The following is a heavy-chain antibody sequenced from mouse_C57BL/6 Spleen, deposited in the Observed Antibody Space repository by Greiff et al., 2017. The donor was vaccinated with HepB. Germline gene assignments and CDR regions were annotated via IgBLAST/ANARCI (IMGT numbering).Heavy chain of an antibody. Sequence: VQVVESGPELVKPGASVKISCKASGYAFSSSWMNWVKQRPGKGLEWIGRIYPGDGDTNYNGKFKGKATLTADKSSSTAYMQLSSLTSEDSAVYFCARFRDVGFAYWGQGTLVTVSA. J-gene: IGHJ3*01. CDR3: ARFRDVGFAY. CDR2: IYPGDGDT. CDR1: GYAFSSSW. V-gene: IGHV1-82*01. D-gene: IGHD3-3*01.